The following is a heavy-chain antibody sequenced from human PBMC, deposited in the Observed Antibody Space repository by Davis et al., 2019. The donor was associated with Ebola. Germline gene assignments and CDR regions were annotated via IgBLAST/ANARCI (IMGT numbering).Heavy chain of an antibody. V-gene: IGHV3-7*01. D-gene: IGHD2-15*01. J-gene: IGHJ4*02. CDR1: GFTVSYRW. CDR2: INDDGTQK. CDR3: ADMDVI. Sequence: PGGSLRLSCAASGFTVSYRWMAWVRQAPGKGLEWVATINDDGTQKYYVDSVRGRFTLSRDNAKNSLYLQMSSLTAEDTALYYCADMDVIWGQGTLVTVSS.